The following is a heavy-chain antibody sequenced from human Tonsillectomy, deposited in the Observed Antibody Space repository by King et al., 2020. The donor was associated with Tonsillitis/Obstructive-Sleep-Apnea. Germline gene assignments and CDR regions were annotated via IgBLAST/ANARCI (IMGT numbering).Heavy chain of an antibody. CDR1: GYTFNNYV. CDR2: INTNTGNP. Sequence: VQLVQSGSELKKPGASVKVSCKASGYTFNNYVMMWVRQAPGQGLEWMGWINTNTGNPTYAQGFTGRFVFSFDTSVRTAFLQISTLQAEDTAVYYCAREFNSAFWGHDYWGQGTLVTVSS. CDR3: AREFNSAFWGHDY. J-gene: IGHJ4*02. V-gene: IGHV7-4-1*02. D-gene: IGHD3-16*01.